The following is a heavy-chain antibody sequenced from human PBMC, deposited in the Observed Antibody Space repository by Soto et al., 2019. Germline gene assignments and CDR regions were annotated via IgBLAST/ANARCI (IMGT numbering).Heavy chain of an antibody. D-gene: IGHD5-18*01. J-gene: IGHJ4*02. V-gene: IGHV4-4*09. CDR1: GGSVSSYY. CDR3: ARSAYNSYGGNSFDN. CDR2: ISDSGEV. Sequence: SETLSLTCAVSGGSVSSYYWSWIREAPGRGLEWIGYISDSGEVYYNPSLKSRVSISIDTSEGRFSLELCSVTAADTAVYYCARSAYNSYGGNSFDNWGQGTLVTVSS.